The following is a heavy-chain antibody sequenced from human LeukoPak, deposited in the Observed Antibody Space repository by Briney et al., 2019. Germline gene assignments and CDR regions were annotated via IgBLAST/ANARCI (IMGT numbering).Heavy chain of an antibody. V-gene: IGHV1-69*13. CDR1: GGTFSSYA. CDR3: ARDASYCSGGSCLFDY. D-gene: IGHD2-15*01. J-gene: IGHJ4*02. Sequence: ASVKVSCKASGGTFSSYAISWVRQAPGQGLEWMGGVIPIFGTANYAQKFQGRVTITADESTSTAYMELSSLRSEDTAVYYCARDASYCSGGSCLFDYWGQGTLVTVSS. CDR2: VIPIFGTA.